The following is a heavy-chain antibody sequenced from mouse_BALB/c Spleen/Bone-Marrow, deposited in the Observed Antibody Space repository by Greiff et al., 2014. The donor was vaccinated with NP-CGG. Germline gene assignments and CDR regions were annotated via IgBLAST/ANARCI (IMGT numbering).Heavy chain of an antibody. Sequence: EVNLVESGGGLVQPGGSMKLSCVASGFTFSNYWMNWVRQSPEKGLEWVAEIRLKSNNYATHYAESVKGRFTISRDDSKSSVYLQMNNLRAEDTGIYYCTRPAMITWFAYWGQGTLVTVSA. V-gene: IGHV6-6*02. CDR3: TRPAMITWFAY. D-gene: IGHD2-4*01. CDR1: GFTFSNYW. CDR2: IRLKSNNYAT. J-gene: IGHJ3*01.